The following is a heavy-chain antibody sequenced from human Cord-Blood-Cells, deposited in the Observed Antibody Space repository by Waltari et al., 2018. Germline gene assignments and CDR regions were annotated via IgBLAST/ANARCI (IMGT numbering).Heavy chain of an antibody. CDR2: INPTSGGT. J-gene: IGHJ4*02. V-gene: IGHV1-2*02. Sequence: QVQLVQSGAEVKKPGASVKVSCKASGYTFTGYYMHWVRQAPGQGLEWMGWINPTSGGTNYAQKFQGRVTMTRDTSIRTAYMGLSRLRSDGTGGYYCATGAVAGGDYWGEGTLVAVSS. CDR3: ATGAVAGGDY. CDR1: GYTFTGYY. D-gene: IGHD6-19*01.